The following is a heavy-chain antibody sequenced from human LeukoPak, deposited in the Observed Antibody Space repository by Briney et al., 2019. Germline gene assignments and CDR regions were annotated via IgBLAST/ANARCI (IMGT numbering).Heavy chain of an antibody. D-gene: IGHD5-18*01. CDR3: AKSGSYGYYYYYYMDV. Sequence: PGGSLRLSCAASGFTFSSYGMSWVRQAPGKGLEWVSAISGSGGSTYYADSVKGRFTISRDNSKNTLYLQMNSLRAEDTAVYYCAKSGSYGYYYYYYMDVWGKGTTVTISS. CDR2: ISGSGGST. CDR1: GFTFSSYG. V-gene: IGHV3-23*01. J-gene: IGHJ6*03.